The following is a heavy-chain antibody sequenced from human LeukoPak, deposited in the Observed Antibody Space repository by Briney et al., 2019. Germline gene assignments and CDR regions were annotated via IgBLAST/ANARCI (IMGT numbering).Heavy chain of an antibody. V-gene: IGHV4-34*01. Sequence: PSETLSLTCAVYGGSFSGYYWSWIRQPPGKGLEWIGEINHSGSTNYNPSLESRVTISVDTSKNQFSLKLSSVTAADTAVYYCARVRVVRGRKGNWFDPWGQGTLVTVSS. CDR2: INHSGST. J-gene: IGHJ5*02. CDR1: GGSFSGYY. D-gene: IGHD3-10*01. CDR3: ARVRVVRGRKGNWFDP.